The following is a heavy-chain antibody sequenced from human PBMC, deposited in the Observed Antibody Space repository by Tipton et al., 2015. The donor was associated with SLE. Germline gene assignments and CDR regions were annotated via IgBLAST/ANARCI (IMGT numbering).Heavy chain of an antibody. CDR1: GFTFGEYS. V-gene: IGHV3-49*04. CDR3: TRERGTEHYYYFYGVDV. J-gene: IGHJ6*02. D-gene: IGHD1/OR15-1a*01. CDR2: IRSKKYAATT. Sequence: SLRLSCTASGFTFGEYSITWVRQAPGKGLEWVGFIRSKKYAATTEYAASVKDRFRISRDDSKNIAFLQIYDVRTEDTAVYYCTRERGTEHYYYFYGVDVWGQGTTVTVSS.